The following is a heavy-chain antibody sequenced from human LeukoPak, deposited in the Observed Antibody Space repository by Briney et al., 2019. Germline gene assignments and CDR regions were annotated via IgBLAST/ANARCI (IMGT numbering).Heavy chain of an antibody. CDR3: ARSSGYPYFDY. D-gene: IGHD3-22*01. Sequence: GGSLGLSCEASGFTFSDYSMNWVRQAPGGGLEWLSYITKSSDTIYYRDSVKGRFITSRDNAKNSVYLQMNSLRAEDTALYYCARSSGYPYFDYWGQGTLVTVSS. CDR1: GFTFSDYS. CDR2: ITKSSDTI. V-gene: IGHV3-48*01. J-gene: IGHJ4*02.